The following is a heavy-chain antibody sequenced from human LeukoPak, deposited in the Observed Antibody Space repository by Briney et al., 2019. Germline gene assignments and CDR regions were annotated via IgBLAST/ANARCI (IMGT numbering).Heavy chain of an antibody. V-gene: IGHV3-30-3*01. J-gene: IGHJ4*02. CDR2: LSYDGSDK. Sequence: GGSLRLSCAASGFTFSSYAMHWVRQAPGKGLEWVAALSYDGSDKYHADSVKGRFTISRDNSKNMVSLQMNSLRAEDTAVYYCAREIAAAAFDYWGQGTLVTVSS. CDR3: AREIAAAAFDY. CDR1: GFTFSSYA. D-gene: IGHD6-13*01.